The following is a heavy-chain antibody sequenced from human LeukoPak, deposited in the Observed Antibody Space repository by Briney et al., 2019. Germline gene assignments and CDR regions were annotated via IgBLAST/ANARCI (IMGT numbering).Heavy chain of an antibody. D-gene: IGHD3-22*01. V-gene: IGHV4-39*07. Sequence: SETLSLTCTVSGGSISSSSYYWGWIRQPPGKGLEWIGSIYYSGSTCYNPSLKSRVTISVDTSKNQFSLKLSSVTAADTAVYYCARDITMSSWGQGTLVTVSS. J-gene: IGHJ5*02. CDR2: IYYSGST. CDR3: ARDITMSS. CDR1: GGSISSSSYY.